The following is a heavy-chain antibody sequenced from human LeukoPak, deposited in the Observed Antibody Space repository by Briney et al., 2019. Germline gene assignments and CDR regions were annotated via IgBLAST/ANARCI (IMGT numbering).Heavy chain of an antibody. CDR3: AKLAALVMVRGVIIGEKIDYDAFDI. CDR2: ISYDGSNK. V-gene: IGHV3-30*18. CDR1: GFTFSSYG. J-gene: IGHJ3*02. D-gene: IGHD3-10*01. Sequence: GGSLRLSCAASGFTFSSYGMHWVRQAPGKGLEWVAVISYDGSNKYYADSVKGRFTISRDNSKNTLYLQMNSLRAEDTAVYYCAKLAALVMVRGVIIGEKIDYDAFDIWGQGTMVTVSS.